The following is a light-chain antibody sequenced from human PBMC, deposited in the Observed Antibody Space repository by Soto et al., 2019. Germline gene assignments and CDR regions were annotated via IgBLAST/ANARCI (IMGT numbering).Light chain of an antibody. CDR2: DAS. V-gene: IGKV1-5*01. J-gene: IGKJ2*01. CDR1: QTISSW. Sequence: DIQMTQSPSTLSASVGDRVTITCRASQTISSWLGWYQQKPGKAPKLLIYDASSLESGVPSRFSGSGSGTEFTLTISSLQPDDFATYYCQQYNSYIYTFGQGTKVDIK. CDR3: QQYNSYIYT.